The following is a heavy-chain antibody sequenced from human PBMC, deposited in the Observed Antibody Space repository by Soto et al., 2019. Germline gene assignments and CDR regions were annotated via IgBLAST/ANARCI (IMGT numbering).Heavy chain of an antibody. CDR3: AKDPFKGGYYGSGSYLTARNWFDP. CDR1: VFTFSSDG. V-gene: IGHV3-30*18. CDR2: ISYDGSNK. D-gene: IGHD3-10*01. Sequence: GGSLRLSCSASVFTFSSDGMHWVRQAPGKGLEWVAVISYDGSNKYYADSVKGRFTISRDNSKNTLYLQMNSLRAEDTAVYYCAKDPFKGGYYGSGSYLTARNWFDPWGQGTLVTVSS. J-gene: IGHJ5*02.